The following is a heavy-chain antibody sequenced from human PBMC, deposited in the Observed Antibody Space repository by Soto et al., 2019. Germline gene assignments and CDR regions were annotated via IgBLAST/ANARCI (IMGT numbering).Heavy chain of an antibody. CDR1: GYSFTSYT. CDR2: INPSGGST. J-gene: IGHJ3*02. D-gene: IGHD3-3*01. Sequence: GASVKVSCKASGYSFTSYTMHWVRQAPGQGLEWMGIINPSGGSTSYAQKFQGRVTMTRDTSTSTVYMELSSLRSEDTAVYYCARERQGGFWSGYRRGSDAFDIWGQGTMVTVSS. V-gene: IGHV1-46*01. CDR3: ARERQGGFWSGYRRGSDAFDI.